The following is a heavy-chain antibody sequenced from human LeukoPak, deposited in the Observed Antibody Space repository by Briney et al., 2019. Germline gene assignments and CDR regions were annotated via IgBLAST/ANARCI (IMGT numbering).Heavy chain of an antibody. CDR2: ISSSSSTI. J-gene: IGHJ4*02. CDR3: ARGPDSSSWYS. D-gene: IGHD6-13*01. Sequence: PGGSLRLSCAASGFTFSSYSMNWVRQAPGKGLEWVSYISSSSSTINYADSVKGRFTISRDNAKNSLYLQMNSLRAEDTAVYYCARGPDSSSWYSWGQGTLVTVSS. CDR1: GFTFSSYS. V-gene: IGHV3-48*01.